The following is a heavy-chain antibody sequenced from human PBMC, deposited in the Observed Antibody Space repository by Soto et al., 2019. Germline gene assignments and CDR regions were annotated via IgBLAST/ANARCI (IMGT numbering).Heavy chain of an antibody. CDR2: ISSSGSYI. D-gene: IGHD3-22*01. J-gene: IGHJ2*01. CDR1: GFTFSSNS. Sequence: GGSLRLSCAASGFTFSSNSMNWVRQAPGKGLEWVSSISSSGSYIFYADSVKSRFTISRDNAKNSLYLQMNSLRAEDTAVYYCLKKVNKGNYLHYWYLDLWGGGTRVTVS. V-gene: IGHV3-21*01. CDR3: LKKVNKGNYLHYWYLDL.